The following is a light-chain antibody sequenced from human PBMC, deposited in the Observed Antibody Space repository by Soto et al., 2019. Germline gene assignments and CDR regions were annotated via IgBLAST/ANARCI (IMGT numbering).Light chain of an antibody. Sequence: QSALTQPASVSGSPGQSITIPCTGTSSDVGSYNLVSWYQQHPGKAPKLMIYEGSKRPSGVSNRFSGSKSGNTASLTISGLQAEDEADYYCCSYAGASTVFGGGTKVTVL. V-gene: IGLV2-23*01. CDR3: CSYAGASTV. CDR1: SSDVGSYNL. J-gene: IGLJ2*01. CDR2: EGS.